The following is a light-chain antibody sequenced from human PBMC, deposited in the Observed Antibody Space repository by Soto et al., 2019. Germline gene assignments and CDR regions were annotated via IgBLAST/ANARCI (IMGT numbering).Light chain of an antibody. Sequence: EIVLTQSPGTLSFSPGERATLSCRASQSVSSSYLAWYQQKPGQAPRLLIYGASSRATGIPDRFSGSGSGTDFTLTISRLEPEDFAVYYCQQYGTWAFGQGTKLEIK. CDR1: QSVSSSY. CDR2: GAS. J-gene: IGKJ2*01. CDR3: QQYGTWA. V-gene: IGKV3-20*01.